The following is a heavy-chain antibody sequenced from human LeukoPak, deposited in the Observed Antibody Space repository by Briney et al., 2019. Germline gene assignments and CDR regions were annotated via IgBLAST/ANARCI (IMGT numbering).Heavy chain of an antibody. J-gene: IGHJ4*02. D-gene: IGHD6-19*01. CDR1: GFTFSSYW. CDR2: INTDGRTT. Sequence: GGSLRLSCAASGFTFSSYWMHWVRQSPGKGLVWVSRINTDGRTTHYADSVKGRFTISRGNVKNTLYLQMNSLRVEDTAVYYCVRGLIAVAGTDFWGQGTLVTVSS. V-gene: IGHV3-74*01. CDR3: VRGLIAVAGTDF.